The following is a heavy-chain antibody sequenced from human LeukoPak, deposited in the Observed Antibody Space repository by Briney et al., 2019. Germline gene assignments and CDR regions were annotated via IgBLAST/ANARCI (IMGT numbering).Heavy chain of an antibody. CDR2: IDPSGGST. D-gene: IGHD1-26*01. J-gene: IGHJ4*02. CDR3: AREGGSYYYFDY. Sequence: GASVKVSCKASGYTFTSFHMHWVRQAPGQGLEWMGRIDPSGGSTSYAHNFKGRLTMTSDTSTSTVYMDLSSLRSDDTAVYYCAREGGSYYYFDYWGQGTLVTVSS. V-gene: IGHV1-46*01. CDR1: GYTFTSFH.